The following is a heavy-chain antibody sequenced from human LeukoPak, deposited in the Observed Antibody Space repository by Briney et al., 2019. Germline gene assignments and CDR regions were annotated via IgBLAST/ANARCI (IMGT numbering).Heavy chain of an antibody. V-gene: IGHV3-30*03. D-gene: IGHD6-13*01. J-gene: IGHJ4*02. CDR1: GFTFSSYG. CDR2: ISYDGSNK. Sequence: GGYLRFSCAASGFTFSSYGMHWVRQAPGHELEGVVVISYDGSNKYSADSVKGRFTISRDNSKNTLYLQMNSLRAEDMAVYYCAISLKRQLVPDIDYRGQGTLVTVSS. CDR3: AISLKRQLVPDIDY.